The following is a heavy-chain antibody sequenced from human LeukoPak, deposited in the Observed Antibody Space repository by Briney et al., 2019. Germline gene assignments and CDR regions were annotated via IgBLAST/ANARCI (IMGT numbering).Heavy chain of an antibody. J-gene: IGHJ5*02. D-gene: IGHD6-13*01. CDR3: ARDGGSSWSFDP. Sequence: KSGGSLRLSCAASGFTFSSYSMNWVRQAPGKGLEWVSAISSGSSYIYYAASVKGRFTISRDNTKNSLYLIMNSRRAEATDDYYCARDGGSSWSFDPWGQGTLVTVSS. CDR2: ISSGSSYI. CDR1: GFTFSSYS. V-gene: IGHV3-21*01.